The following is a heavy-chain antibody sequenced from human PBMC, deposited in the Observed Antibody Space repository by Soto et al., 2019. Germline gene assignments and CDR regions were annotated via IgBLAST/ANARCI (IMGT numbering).Heavy chain of an antibody. CDR3: ARRKGARNYYYGMDV. Sequence: QVQLQQWGAGLLKPSETLSLTCAVYGGSFSGYYWSWIRQPPGKGLEWIGEINHSGSTNYNPSLKIRVNISVDTSKNQFSLKLSSGTAADTAVYYCARRKGARNYYYGMDVWGQGTTVTVSS. J-gene: IGHJ6*02. CDR1: GGSFSGYY. D-gene: IGHD1-26*01. V-gene: IGHV4-34*01. CDR2: INHSGST.